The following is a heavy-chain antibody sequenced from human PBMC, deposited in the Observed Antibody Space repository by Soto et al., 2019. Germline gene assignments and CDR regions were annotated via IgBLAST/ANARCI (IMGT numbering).Heavy chain of an antibody. J-gene: IGHJ4*02. D-gene: IGHD4-4*01. CDR3: ARELQGLYCFDY. CDR1: EYTFTSYT. Sequence: ASVKVSCKASEYTFTSYTMHWVRQAPGQRLEWMGWINGGNGNTKYSQKFQGRVTITRDTSASTAYMELSSLRSDDTAVYYCARELQGLYCFDYWGQGTPVTVSS. V-gene: IGHV1-3*01. CDR2: INGGNGNT.